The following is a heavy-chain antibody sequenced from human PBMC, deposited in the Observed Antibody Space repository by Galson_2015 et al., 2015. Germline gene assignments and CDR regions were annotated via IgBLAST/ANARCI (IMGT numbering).Heavy chain of an antibody. CDR1: GYTFTSYG. CDR3: ARDRWVYDSSGYYYYYGMDV. CDR2: ISAYNGNT. Sequence: SVKVSCKASGYTFTSYGISWVRQAPGQGLEWMGWISAYNGNTNYAQKLQGRVTMTTDTSTSTAYMELRSLRSDDTAVYYCARDRWVYDSSGYYYYYGMDVWGQGTTVTVSS. J-gene: IGHJ6*02. D-gene: IGHD3-22*01. V-gene: IGHV1-18*04.